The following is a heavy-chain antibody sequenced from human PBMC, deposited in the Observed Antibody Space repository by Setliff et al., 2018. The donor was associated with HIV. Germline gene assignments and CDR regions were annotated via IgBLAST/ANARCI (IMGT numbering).Heavy chain of an antibody. CDR1: GSTFSRNG. CDR2: IISSLPET. CDR3: ARADSSNWYHVDY. J-gene: IGHJ4*02. Sequence: SVKVSCKASGSTFSRNGISWVRQAPGEGLEWKGGIISSLPETHYAQKFQGRLTITADKSTSTVYMELSSLRSEDTAVYYCARADSSNWYHVDYWGQGTLVTVSS. V-gene: IGHV1-69*10. D-gene: IGHD6-13*01.